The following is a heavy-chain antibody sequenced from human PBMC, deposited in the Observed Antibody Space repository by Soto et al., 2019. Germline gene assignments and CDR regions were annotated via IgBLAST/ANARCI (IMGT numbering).Heavy chain of an antibody. D-gene: IGHD3-10*01. CDR2: ISGSGSI. CDR1: GFTLSTYE. Sequence: GGSLRLSCAASGFTLSTYEMNWVRQAPGKGLEWVSYISGSGSIYYVDSVKGRFTISRDNAKNSLYLQMNSLRAEDTALYYCARAGESAGRDAFDLWGQGTMVTVSS. V-gene: IGHV3-48*03. J-gene: IGHJ3*01. CDR3: ARAGESAGRDAFDL.